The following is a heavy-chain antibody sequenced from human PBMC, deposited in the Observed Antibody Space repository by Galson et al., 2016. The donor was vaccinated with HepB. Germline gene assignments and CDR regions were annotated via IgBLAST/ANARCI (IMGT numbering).Heavy chain of an antibody. D-gene: IGHD2/OR15-2a*01. CDR2: IYHSGGT. V-gene: IGHV4-4*02. CDR1: GGSISSSDW. Sequence: SETLSLTCAVSGGSISSSDWWTWVRQPPGKGLEWIGEIYHSGGTNYSPSLKSRVTISVDKSKNQVSLNFISVTAADTAVYYCAREGVYGHGTFDIWGQGTMVTVSS. CDR3: AREGVYGHGTFDI. J-gene: IGHJ3*02.